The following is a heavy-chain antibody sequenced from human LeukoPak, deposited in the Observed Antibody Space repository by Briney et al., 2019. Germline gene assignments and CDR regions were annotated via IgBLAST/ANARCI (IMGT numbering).Heavy chain of an antibody. CDR1: GFTFSSYE. Sequence: GGSLRLSCAASGFTFSSYEMNWVRQAPGKGLEWVSYITSGGRTIYYADYVKGRFTISRDNAKNSLYLQMNSLRAEDTAVYYCARGGWNYVFNSWGQGTLVTVSS. V-gene: IGHV3-48*03. J-gene: IGHJ5*02. CDR3: ARGGWNYVFNS. CDR2: ITSGGRTI. D-gene: IGHD1-7*01.